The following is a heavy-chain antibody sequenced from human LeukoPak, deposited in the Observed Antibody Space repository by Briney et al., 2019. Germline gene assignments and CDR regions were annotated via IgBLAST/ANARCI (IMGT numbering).Heavy chain of an antibody. J-gene: IGHJ4*02. CDR2: VWYDGSTN. CDR1: GFTFSNFG. Sequence: PGGSLRLSCAASGFTFSNFGIHWVRQAPGRGLEWVAAVWYDGSTNFYAGSVKGRFTISRDTSENTVYLELSRLRGDDSAVYYCAKDKATYSSSNNFESWGQGTLVTVSS. V-gene: IGHV3-33*06. D-gene: IGHD6-6*01. CDR3: AKDKATYSSSNNFES.